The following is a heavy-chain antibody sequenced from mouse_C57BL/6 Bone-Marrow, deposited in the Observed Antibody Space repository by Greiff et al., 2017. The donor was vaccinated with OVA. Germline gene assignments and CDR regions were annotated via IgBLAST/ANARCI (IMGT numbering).Heavy chain of an antibody. CDR2: IDPSDSYT. V-gene: IGHV1-50*01. Sequence: VQLQQPGAELVKPGASVKLSCKASGYTFTSYWMQWVKQRPGQGLEWIGEIDPSDSYTNYNQKFKGKATLTVDTSSSTAYMQLSSLTSEDSAVYDCARETVVAHFDYWGQGTTLTVSS. D-gene: IGHD1-1*01. CDR1: GYTFTSYW. CDR3: ARETVVAHFDY. J-gene: IGHJ2*01.